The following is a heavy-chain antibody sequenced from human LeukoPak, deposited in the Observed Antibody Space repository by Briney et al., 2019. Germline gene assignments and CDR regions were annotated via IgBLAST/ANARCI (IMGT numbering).Heavy chain of an antibody. CDR3: ARDAGSGDAFDI. CDR1: GFTFSSYA. Sequence: GGSLRLSCAASGFTFSSYAMHWVRQAPGEGLEWVAVISYDGSNKYYADSVKGRFTISRDNSKNTLYLQMNSLRAEDTAVYYCARDAGSGDAFDIWGQGTMVTVSS. CDR2: ISYDGSNK. J-gene: IGHJ3*02. D-gene: IGHD1-14*01. V-gene: IGHV3-30*04.